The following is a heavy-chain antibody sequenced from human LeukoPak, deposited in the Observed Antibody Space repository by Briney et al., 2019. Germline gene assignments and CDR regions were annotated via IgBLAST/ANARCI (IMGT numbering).Heavy chain of an antibody. Sequence: SSPTLVKPTQTLTLTCSFSGFSLNSYRVGVGWIRQPQRKALGGLTLIYWDGDNRYSPSLKSRLTITKDTSKNQVVLTMTNMDPVDTATYFCAHSQYSRAWHYFDYWGQGTLVTVSS. CDR1: GFSLNSYRVG. CDR2: IYWDGDN. D-gene: IGHD6-19*01. V-gene: IGHV2-5*02. CDR3: AHSQYSRAWHYFDY. J-gene: IGHJ4*02.